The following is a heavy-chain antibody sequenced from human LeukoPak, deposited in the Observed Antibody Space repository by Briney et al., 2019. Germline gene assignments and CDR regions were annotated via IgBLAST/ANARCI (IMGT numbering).Heavy chain of an antibody. J-gene: IGHJ4*02. CDR2: VYIPGQT. Sequence: GESLRLSCAVAGSTVTSNHVHWVRQAPGKGLEVVSIVYIPGQTYYTDSVRGRFSIFRDNSKNTVDLQMTSLRVDDTAVYYCAASRAAGGKTDYWGQGTLVTVSA. CDR1: GSTVTSNH. CDR3: AASRAAGGKTDY. D-gene: IGHD3-16*01. V-gene: IGHV3-53*01.